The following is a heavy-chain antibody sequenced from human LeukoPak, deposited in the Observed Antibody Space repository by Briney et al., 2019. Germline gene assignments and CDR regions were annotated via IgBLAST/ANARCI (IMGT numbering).Heavy chain of an antibody. V-gene: IGHV1-69*13. CDR2: IIPIFGTA. J-gene: IGHJ4*02. D-gene: IGHD3-10*01. CDR3: AREWFGEARYDY. CDR1: GYTFTGYY. Sequence: SVKVSCKASGYTFTGYYMHWVRQAPGQGLEWMGGIIPIFGTANYAQKFQGRVTITADESTSTAYMELSSLRSEDTAVYYCAREWFGEARYDYWGQGTLVTVSS.